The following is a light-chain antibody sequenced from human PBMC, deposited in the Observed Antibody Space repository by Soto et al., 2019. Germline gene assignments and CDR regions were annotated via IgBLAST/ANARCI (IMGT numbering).Light chain of an antibody. Sequence: ETVMTQSPATLSLSPGERATLSCRASQSVSSKLVWYEQKPGQAPRFLIYGASPRATGIPARFRGSGSGTEFTLTNDSLQSEDFAVYYCQQYNDWPPAFGGGTKVEIK. CDR2: GAS. CDR1: QSVSSK. J-gene: IGKJ4*01. CDR3: QQYNDWPPA. V-gene: IGKV3-15*01.